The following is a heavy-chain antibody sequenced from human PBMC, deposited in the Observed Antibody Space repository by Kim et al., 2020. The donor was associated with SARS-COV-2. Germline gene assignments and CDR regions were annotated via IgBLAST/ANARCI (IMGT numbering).Heavy chain of an antibody. J-gene: IGHJ4*02. D-gene: IGHD4-17*01. CDR3: AKFLTTYHNYFDS. V-gene: IGHV3-23*01. Sequence: SAASVKGRFTVYRDNSKHTLSLQMNTLRVEDTAIYYCAKFLTTYHNYFDSWGQGTLVSVSA.